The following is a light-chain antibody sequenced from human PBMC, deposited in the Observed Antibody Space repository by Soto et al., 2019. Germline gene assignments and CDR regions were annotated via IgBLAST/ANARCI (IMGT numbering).Light chain of an antibody. CDR1: SSDVGSYNL. CDR2: EGS. J-gene: IGLJ1*01. Sequence: LRQPGSVCGSRRQSITYSCTGTSSDVGSYNLVSWYQQHPGKAPKLMIYEGSKRPSGVSNRFSGSKSGNTASLTISGLQAEDEADYYCCSYAGSSTYVFGTGTKVTVL. V-gene: IGLV2-23*01. CDR3: CSYAGSSTYV.